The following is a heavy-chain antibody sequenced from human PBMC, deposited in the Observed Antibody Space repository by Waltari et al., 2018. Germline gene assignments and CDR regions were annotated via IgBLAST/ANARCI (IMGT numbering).Heavy chain of an antibody. D-gene: IGHD3-22*01. V-gene: IGHV4-39*02. Sequence: HLQLQESGPGLVKPSGTLSLPCRVSGGSLNSTAFYWGWLRQPPGKGLEWIATANDRRTTYFNPSLRGRVTISVDTSKRQFSLKLTSVTAADTAVYFCASEADYYDGSGFYSHYFGSWGQGTRVTVSS. CDR2: ANDRRTT. J-gene: IGHJ4*02. CDR3: ASEADYYDGSGFYSHYFGS. CDR1: GGSLNSTAFY.